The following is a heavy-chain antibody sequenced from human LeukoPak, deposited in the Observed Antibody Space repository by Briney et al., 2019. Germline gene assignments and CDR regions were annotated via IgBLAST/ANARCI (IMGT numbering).Heavy chain of an antibody. J-gene: IGHJ4*02. Sequence: PGGSLRLSCAASGFTFSSYAMSWVRQAPGKGLEWVSSISSSSSYIYYADSVKGRFTISRDNAKNSLYLQMNSLRAEDTAVYYCARDAQRYSSSSDYFDYWGQGTLVTVSS. V-gene: IGHV3-21*01. D-gene: IGHD6-6*01. CDR2: ISSSSSYI. CDR3: ARDAQRYSSSSDYFDY. CDR1: GFTFSSYA.